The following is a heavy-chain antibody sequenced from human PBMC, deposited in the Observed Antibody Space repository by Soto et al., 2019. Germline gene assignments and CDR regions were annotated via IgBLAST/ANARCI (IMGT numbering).Heavy chain of an antibody. D-gene: IGHD5-12*01. V-gene: IGHV4-59*01. CDR2: IYYSGST. Sequence: NPSETLSLTCTVSGGSISSYYWSWIRQPPGKGLEWIGYIYYSGSTNYNPSLKSRVTISVDTSKNQFSLKLSSVTAADTAVYYCARASAIVATEFDYWGQGTLVTVSS. CDR3: ARASAIVATEFDY. CDR1: GGSISSYY. J-gene: IGHJ4*02.